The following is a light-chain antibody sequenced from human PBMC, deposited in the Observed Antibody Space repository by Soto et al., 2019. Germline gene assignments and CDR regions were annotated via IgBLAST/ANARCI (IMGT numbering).Light chain of an antibody. CDR3: HQYGSSPWT. V-gene: IGKV3-20*01. Sequence: EIVLTPSPGTLSLSPGERAILSCRASQSVSSSCLAWYQQKPGQAPRLLISGASSRATGIPARFSGSGSGTDFTLPISRLEPEDFAVYYCHQYGSSPWTFGQGTKVDIK. CDR1: QSVSSSC. CDR2: GAS. J-gene: IGKJ1*01.